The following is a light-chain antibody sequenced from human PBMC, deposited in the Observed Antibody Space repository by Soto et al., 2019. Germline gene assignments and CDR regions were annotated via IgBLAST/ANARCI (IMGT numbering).Light chain of an antibody. Sequence: QSVLTQPRSVSGSPGQSVTISCTGTSSDIGAYNYVPWYQQHPGKAPKLMIYDVIKRPSGVPDRFSGSKSGNTASLTISGLQTEDEADYYCCSYAGSSGLGVFGGGTKLTVL. CDR2: DVI. CDR1: SSDIGAYNY. J-gene: IGLJ2*01. V-gene: IGLV2-11*01. CDR3: CSYAGSSGLGV.